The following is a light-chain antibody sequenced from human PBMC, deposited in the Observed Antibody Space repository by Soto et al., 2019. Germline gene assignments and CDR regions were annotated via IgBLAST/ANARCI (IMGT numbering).Light chain of an antibody. CDR2: VSR. J-gene: IGLJ3*02. V-gene: IGLV1-40*01. Sequence: QSVLTQPPSVSAAPRQGVTISCSGSSSNIGTNAVYWYQQLPGKPPKLLIYVSRNRPSGVPDRFSGSKSGTSASLAITGLQTDDEADYYCQSYDSSLRLAVFGGGTKLTVL. CDR3: QSYDSSLRLAV. CDR1: SSNIGTNA.